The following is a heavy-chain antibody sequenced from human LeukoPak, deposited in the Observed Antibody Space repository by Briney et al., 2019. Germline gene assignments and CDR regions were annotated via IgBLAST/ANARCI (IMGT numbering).Heavy chain of an antibody. CDR1: GGTFSSYA. CDR3: ARDNCSSTSCYWDYYYYGMDV. J-gene: IGHJ6*02. Sequence: ASVKVSCKASGGTFSSYAISWVRQAPGQGLEWMGGIIPIFGTANYAQKFQGRVTITADESTSTAYMELSSLRSEDTAVYYCARDNCSSTSCYWDYYYYGMDVWGQGTTVTASS. V-gene: IGHV1-69*13. CDR2: IIPIFGTA. D-gene: IGHD2-2*01.